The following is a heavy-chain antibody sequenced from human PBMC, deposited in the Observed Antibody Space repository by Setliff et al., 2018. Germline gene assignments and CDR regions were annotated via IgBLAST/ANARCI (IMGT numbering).Heavy chain of an antibody. CDR1: GGSIRSGSFY. J-gene: IGHJ4*02. CDR3: AKERYFDWFFEN. D-gene: IGHD3-9*01. V-gene: IGHV4-61*02. CDR2: VHASGSP. Sequence: SETLSLTCTVSGGSIRSGSFYWSWIRQSAEKGLEWIGRVHASGSPNYNPSFKGRVTISLDTSTNQFSLSLNSVTAADTAVYYCAKERYFDWFFENWGQGTLVTVS.